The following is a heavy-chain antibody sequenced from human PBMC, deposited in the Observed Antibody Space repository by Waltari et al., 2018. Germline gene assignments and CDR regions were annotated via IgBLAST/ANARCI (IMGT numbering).Heavy chain of an antibody. D-gene: IGHD3-22*01. CDR2: IYYSGST. J-gene: IGHJ4*02. CDR3: ARVRWLGTFDY. CDR1: GGSIGSSSYY. Sequence: QLQLQESGPGLVKPSETLSLTCTGGGGSIGSSSYYRGWIRQPPGKGLEWIGSIYYSGSTYYNPSLKSRVTISVDTSKNQFSLKLSSVTAADTAVYYCARVRWLGTFDYWGQGTLVTVSS. V-gene: IGHV4-39*07.